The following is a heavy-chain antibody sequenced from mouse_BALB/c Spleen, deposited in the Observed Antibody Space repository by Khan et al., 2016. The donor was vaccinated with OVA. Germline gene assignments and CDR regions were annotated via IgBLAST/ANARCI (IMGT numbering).Heavy chain of an antibody. CDR3: ARSPYGNFAY. V-gene: IGHV5-9-3*01. D-gene: IGHD2-1*01. Sequence: VQLKESGGGLVKPGGSLKLSCAASGFTFSTYAMSWVRQTPEKGLEWVATISSDGDYTYFPDNVTGRFTISRDNAKNTLCLQMTSLRSEDTAMYYCARSPYGNFAYWGQGTLVTVSA. J-gene: IGHJ3*01. CDR1: GFTFSTYA. CDR2: ISSDGDYT.